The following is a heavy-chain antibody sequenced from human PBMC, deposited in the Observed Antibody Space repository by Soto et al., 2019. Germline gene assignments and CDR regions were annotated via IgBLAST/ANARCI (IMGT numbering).Heavy chain of an antibody. D-gene: IGHD3-22*01. J-gene: IGHJ4*02. CDR2: ISGSGDRT. CDR1: GITISNYP. CDR3: VKDDGGYPSTAPH. Sequence: EVQLVESGGGLVQPGGSLRLSCAASGITISNYPMSWVRQAPGKGLDWVSGISGSGDRTYYADSAKGRFTISKDISENSLSLQLDSLRVEDTAVYFCVKDDGGYPSTAPHWGQGTLVTVSS. V-gene: IGHV3-23*04.